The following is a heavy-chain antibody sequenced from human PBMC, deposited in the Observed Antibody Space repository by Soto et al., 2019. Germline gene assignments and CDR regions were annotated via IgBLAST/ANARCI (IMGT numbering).Heavy chain of an antibody. CDR2: IIPIFGTA. CDR3: ARDTGYCSSTSCYGMDV. J-gene: IGHJ6*02. D-gene: IGHD2-2*01. V-gene: IGHV1-69*13. Sequence: GASVKVSCKASGGTFSSYAISWVRQAPGQRLEWMGGIIPIFGTANYAQKFQGRVTITADESTSTAYMELSSLRSEDTAVYYCARDTGYCSSTSCYGMDVWGQGTTVTVSS. CDR1: GGTFSSYA.